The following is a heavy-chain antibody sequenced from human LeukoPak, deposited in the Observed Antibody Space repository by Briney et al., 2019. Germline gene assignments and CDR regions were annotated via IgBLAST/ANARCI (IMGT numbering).Heavy chain of an antibody. CDR3: ARARSSMIAVVYAGPHDAFDI. CDR1: GGTFSSYA. V-gene: IGHV1-69*04. Sequence: LVKVSCKASGGTFSSYAISWVRQAPGQGLEWMGRIIPILGIANYAQKFQGRVTITADKSTSTAYMELSSLRSEDTAVYYCARARSSMIAVVYAGPHDAFDIWGQGTMVTVSS. D-gene: IGHD3-22*01. J-gene: IGHJ3*02. CDR2: IIPILGIA.